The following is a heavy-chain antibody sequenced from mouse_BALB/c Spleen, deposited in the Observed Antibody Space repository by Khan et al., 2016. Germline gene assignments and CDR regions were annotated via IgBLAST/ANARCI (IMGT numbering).Heavy chain of an antibody. Sequence: EVKLLESGGGLVQPGGSLKLSCAASGFDFSRYWMSWVRQAPGKGLEWIGEINPDSSTINYTPSLKDKFINSRDNAKNTLYLQMSKVRSEDTALYYCARLHYYGRFAYWGQGTLVTVSA. J-gene: IGHJ3*01. V-gene: IGHV4-1*02. D-gene: IGHD1-2*01. CDR1: GFDFSRYW. CDR2: INPDSSTI. CDR3: ARLHYYGRFAY.